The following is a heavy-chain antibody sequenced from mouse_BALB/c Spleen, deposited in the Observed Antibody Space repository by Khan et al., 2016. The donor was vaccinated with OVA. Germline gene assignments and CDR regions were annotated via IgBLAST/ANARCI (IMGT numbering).Heavy chain of an antibody. Sequence: QVQLKQSGPGLVAPSQSLSITCTISGFSLTNYGVHWVRQPPGKGLEWLVVIWSDGSTTYNSALKSRLTISKDNSASHAFLKMNSLQTDDTAMYFCARQPYYQYNIIDYWGQGTSVTVSS. V-gene: IGHV2-6-1*01. CDR1: GFSLTNYG. CDR3: ARQPYYQYNIIDY. CDR2: IWSDGST. D-gene: IGHD2-10*01. J-gene: IGHJ4*01.